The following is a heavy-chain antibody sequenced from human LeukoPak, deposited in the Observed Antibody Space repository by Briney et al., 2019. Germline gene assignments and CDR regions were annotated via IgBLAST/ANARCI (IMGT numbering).Heavy chain of an antibody. CDR2: MYYSGRT. D-gene: IGHD5-18*01. CDR3: ARGADTTMVVPFGY. Sequence: SETLSLTCTVSGGSISDNTYYWGWIRQPPGKGLEWIGSMYYSGRTQYNPSLKSRVTISVDTAKNQFSLRLSSVTAADTAVYYCARGADTTMVVPFGYWGQGTLVTVSS. J-gene: IGHJ4*02. CDR1: GGSISDNTYY. V-gene: IGHV4-39*07.